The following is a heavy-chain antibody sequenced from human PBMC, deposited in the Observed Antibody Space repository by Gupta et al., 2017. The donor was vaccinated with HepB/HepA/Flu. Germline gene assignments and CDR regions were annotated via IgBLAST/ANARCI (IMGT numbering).Heavy chain of an antibody. J-gene: IGHJ5*02. CDR1: GYPFTSYY. Sequence: QVRLVQSGAEVTKPAASVTVSCKASGYPFTSYYIHWVRQAPGQGLECMVRTKPRGAGTPHAQMDQCRVTLTSDMYTSSGDMELSSLGSEDMAVYYCAGSSASYLLANPWCDTWGQGTRVTVSS. D-gene: IGHD2/OR15-2a*01. CDR2: TKPRGAGT. V-gene: IGHV1-46*01. CDR3: AGSSASYLLANPWCDT.